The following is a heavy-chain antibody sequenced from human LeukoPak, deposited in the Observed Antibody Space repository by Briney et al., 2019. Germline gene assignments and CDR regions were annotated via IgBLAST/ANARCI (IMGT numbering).Heavy chain of an antibody. CDR1: GGSISSDY. D-gene: IGHD6-6*01. CDR3: ARHGANGNSSYYDDRVV. CDR2: IYWSGST. Sequence: KPSETLSLTCTVSGGSISSDYWSRVRQPPGKGLEWIGYIYWSGSTNYNPSLKSRVTISIDTSKNQFSLKLSSVTAADTAVYYCARHGANGNSSYYDDRVVWGQGTTVTVSS. V-gene: IGHV4-59*08. J-gene: IGHJ6*02.